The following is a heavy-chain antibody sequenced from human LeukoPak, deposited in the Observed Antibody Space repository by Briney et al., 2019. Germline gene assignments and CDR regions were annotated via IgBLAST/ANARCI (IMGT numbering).Heavy chain of an antibody. Sequence: GGSLRLSCAASGFTFSGSAMHWVRQASGKGLEWVGRIRSKANSYATAYAASVKGRFTISRDNSKNTVYLQMDSLRAEDTAVYYCAKEVRPNDSWGQGTLVTVSS. CDR3: AKEVRPNDS. D-gene: IGHD2-2*01. V-gene: IGHV3-73*01. J-gene: IGHJ5*01. CDR1: GFTFSGSA. CDR2: IRSKANSYAT.